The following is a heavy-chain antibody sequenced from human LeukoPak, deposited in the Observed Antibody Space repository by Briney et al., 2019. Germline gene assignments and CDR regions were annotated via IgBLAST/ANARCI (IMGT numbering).Heavy chain of an antibody. J-gene: IGHJ3*02. CDR1: GYSISSGYY. CDR2: IYHSGST. D-gene: IGHD3-22*01. CDR3: ARCKRGYSNDAFDI. V-gene: IGHV4-38-2*02. Sequence: SETLSLTCTVSGYSISSGYYWGWIRQPPGKGLEWIGSIYHSGSTYYNPSLKSRVTISVDTSKNQFSLKLSSVTAADTAVYYCARCKRGYSNDAFDIWGQGTMVTVSS.